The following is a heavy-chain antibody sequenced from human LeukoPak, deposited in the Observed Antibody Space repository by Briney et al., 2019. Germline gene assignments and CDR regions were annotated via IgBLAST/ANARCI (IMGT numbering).Heavy chain of an antibody. V-gene: IGHV1-46*03. CDR1: GYTFTNYY. Sequence: ASVKVSCKASGYTFTNYYMHWVRQAPGQGLEWMGMINPSGGTTSYAQKFQGRVTMTRDTSTSTVYMELSSLRSEDTAVYYCARAGLYYCSGGSCYSDNWFDPWGQGTLVTVSS. D-gene: IGHD2-15*01. CDR3: ARAGLYYCSGGSCYSDNWFDP. J-gene: IGHJ5*02. CDR2: INPSGGTT.